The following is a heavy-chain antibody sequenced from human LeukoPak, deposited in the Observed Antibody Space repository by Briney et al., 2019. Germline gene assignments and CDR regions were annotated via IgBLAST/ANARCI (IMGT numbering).Heavy chain of an antibody. CDR1: GGSISSGGYY. V-gene: IGHV4-31*03. J-gene: IGHJ4*02. D-gene: IGHD3-10*01. Sequence: NPSETLSLTCTVSGGSISSGGYYWSWIRQHPGKGLEWIGYIYYSGSTYYNPSLKSRVTISVDTSKNQFSLKLSSVTAADTAVYYCARDHGGSYGSGSSYYFDYWGQGTLVTVSS. CDR3: ARDHGGSYGSGSSYYFDY. CDR2: IYYSGST.